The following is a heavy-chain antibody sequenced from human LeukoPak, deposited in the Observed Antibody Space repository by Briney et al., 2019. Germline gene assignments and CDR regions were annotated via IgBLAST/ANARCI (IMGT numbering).Heavy chain of an antibody. Sequence: GGSLRLSCEASGFTFNTYSMNWVRQAPGKGLEWVAFIRYDGSNKYYADSVKGRFTISRDNSKNTLYLQMNSLRAEDTAVYYCARAGFTFSDYFGSFFDYWGQGTLVTVSS. CDR1: GFTFNTYS. D-gene: IGHD3-10*01. CDR2: IRYDGSNK. CDR3: ARAGFTFSDYFGSFFDY. J-gene: IGHJ4*02. V-gene: IGHV3-30*02.